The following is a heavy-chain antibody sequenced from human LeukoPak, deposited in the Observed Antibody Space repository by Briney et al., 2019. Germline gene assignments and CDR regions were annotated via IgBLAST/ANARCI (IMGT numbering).Heavy chain of an antibody. CDR2: ISSSGSTI. CDR3: ARVGTDNYGFWSGYLYYFDY. D-gene: IGHD3-3*01. J-gene: IGHJ4*02. CDR1: GFTFSDYY. Sequence: GGSLRLSCAASGFTFSDYYMSWIRQAPGKGLEWVSYISSSGSTIYYADSVKGRFTISRDNAKNSLYLQMNSLRAEDTAAYYCARVGTDNYGFWSGYLYYFDYWGQGTLVTVSS. V-gene: IGHV3-11*04.